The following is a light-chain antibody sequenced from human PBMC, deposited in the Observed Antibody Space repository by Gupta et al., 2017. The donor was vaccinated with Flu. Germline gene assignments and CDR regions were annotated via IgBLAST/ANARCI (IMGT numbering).Light chain of an antibody. CDR3: SSYTSSSTSVV. Sequence: QSALTHPASVSGSPGRSITISCTGTSSDVGGYNYVSWYQQHPGKAPKLMIYEVSNRPSGVSNRFSGSKSGNTASLTISGLQAEDEADYYCSSYTSSSTSVVFGGGTKLTVL. J-gene: IGLJ2*01. V-gene: IGLV2-14*01. CDR2: EVS. CDR1: SSDVGGYNY.